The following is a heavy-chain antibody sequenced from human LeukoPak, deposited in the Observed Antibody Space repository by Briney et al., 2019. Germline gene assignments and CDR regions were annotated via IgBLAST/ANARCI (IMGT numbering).Heavy chain of an antibody. CDR2: ICYDGSNK. CDR1: GFTFSSYG. D-gene: IGHD5-24*01. J-gene: IGHJ6*03. V-gene: IGHV3-33*01. CDR3: ARGQLGPYYYYYYYMDV. Sequence: GGSLRLSCAASGFTFSSYGMHWVRQAPGKGLEWVAVICYDGSNKYYADSVKGRFTISRDNSKNTLYLQMNSLRSEDTAVYYCARGQLGPYYYYYYYMDVWGKGTTVTVSS.